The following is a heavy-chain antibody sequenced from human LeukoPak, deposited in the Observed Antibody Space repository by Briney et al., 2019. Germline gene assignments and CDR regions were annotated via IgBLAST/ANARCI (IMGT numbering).Heavy chain of an antibody. CDR2: ISWNSGSI. V-gene: IGHV3-9*01. D-gene: IGHD6-19*01. CDR3: AKDMRRGIAVAGLDY. Sequence: GGSLRLSCAASGFTFDDYAMHWVRQAPGKGLESVSGISWNSGSIGYADSVKGRFTISRDNAKNSLYLQMSSLRAEDTALYYCAKDMRRGIAVAGLDYWGQGTLVTVSS. J-gene: IGHJ4*02. CDR1: GFTFDDYA.